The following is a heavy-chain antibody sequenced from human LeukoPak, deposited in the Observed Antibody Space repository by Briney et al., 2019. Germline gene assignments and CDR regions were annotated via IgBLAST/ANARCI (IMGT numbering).Heavy chain of an antibody. V-gene: IGHV3-23*01. D-gene: IGHD6-13*01. CDR1: GLTFSSYA. CDR3: AKTRPLDSSSWSHGDY. Sequence: PGGSLRLSCAASGLTFSSYAMSWVRQAPGKGLEWVSAISGSGDSTYYGDSVKGRFTISRDNSKNTLYLQMNSLRAEDTAVYYCAKTRPLDSSSWSHGDYWGQGTLVTVSS. J-gene: IGHJ4*02. CDR2: ISGSGDST.